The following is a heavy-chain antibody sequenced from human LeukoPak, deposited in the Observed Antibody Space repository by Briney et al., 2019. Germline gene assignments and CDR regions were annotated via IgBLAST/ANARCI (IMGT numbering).Heavy chain of an antibody. D-gene: IGHD3-22*01. V-gene: IGHV1-2*02. CDR1: GYTFTGYY. CDR2: INPNSGGT. Sequence: ASVKVSCKASGYTFTGYYMHWVRQAPGQGLEWMGWINPNSGGTNYAQKFQGRVTMTRDTSISTAYMELSRLRSDDTAVYYCAREHYYDSSGQGAYYMDVWGKGTTVTVSS. CDR3: AREHYYDSSGQGAYYMDV. J-gene: IGHJ6*03.